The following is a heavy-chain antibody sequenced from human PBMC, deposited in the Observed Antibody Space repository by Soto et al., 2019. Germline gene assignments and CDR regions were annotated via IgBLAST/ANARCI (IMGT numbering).Heavy chain of an antibody. J-gene: IGHJ5*02. V-gene: IGHV4-59*01. Sequence: SETLSLTCTVSGGSISSYYWSWIRQPPGKGLEWIGYIYYSGSTNYNPSLKSRVTISVDTPKNQFSLKLSSVTAADTAVYYCARGALGPGFDPWGQGTLVTVSS. CDR1: GGSISSYY. D-gene: IGHD3-16*01. CDR3: ARGALGPGFDP. CDR2: IYYSGST.